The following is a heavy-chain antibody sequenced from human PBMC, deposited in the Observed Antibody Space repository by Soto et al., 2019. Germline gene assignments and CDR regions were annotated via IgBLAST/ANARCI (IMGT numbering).Heavy chain of an antibody. CDR2: INAGIGNT. J-gene: IGHJ3*02. CDR3: ASSTSPNDAFDI. V-gene: IGHV1-3*01. Sequence: ASVKVSCKASGYTFTSYAMHWVRQAPGQRLEWMGWINAGIGNTKYAQKFQGRVTITTDKSTSTAYMELSSLRSEDTAVYYCASSTSPNDAFDIWGQGTMVTVSS. CDR1: GYTFTSYA.